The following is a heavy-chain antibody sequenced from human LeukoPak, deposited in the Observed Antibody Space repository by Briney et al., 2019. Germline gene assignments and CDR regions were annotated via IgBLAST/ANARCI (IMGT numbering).Heavy chain of an antibody. J-gene: IGHJ4*02. D-gene: IGHD1-7*01. CDR3: ATANNWNYALGY. CDR1: GDTFIRYG. V-gene: IGHV1-18*01. Sequence: ASVKVSCKASGDTFIRYGITWVRQAPGQGLEWMGWISIGNGNTNYGQKFQGRVTMTTDTSTGTAYMEVRSLRSDDTAMYYCATANNWNYALGYWGQGTLVTVSS. CDR2: ISIGNGNT.